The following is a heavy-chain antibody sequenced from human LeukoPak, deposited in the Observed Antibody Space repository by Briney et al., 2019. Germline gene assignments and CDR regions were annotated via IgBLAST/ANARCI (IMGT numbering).Heavy chain of an antibody. CDR1: GFTFSSYW. CDR3: ARKAHLRFLEWLPDPYYYYGMDV. V-gene: IGHV3-7*01. Sequence: GGSLRLSCAASGFTFSSYWMHWVRQAPGKGLEWVANLKQDGSEKYYVDSVKGRFTISRDNAKNSLYLQMNSLRAEDTAVYYCARKAHLRFLEWLPDPYYYYGMDVWGQGTTVTVSS. D-gene: IGHD3-3*01. CDR2: LKQDGSEK. J-gene: IGHJ6*02.